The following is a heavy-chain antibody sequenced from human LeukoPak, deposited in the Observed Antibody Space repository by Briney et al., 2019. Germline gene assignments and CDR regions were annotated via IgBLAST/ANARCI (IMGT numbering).Heavy chain of an antibody. J-gene: IGHJ5*02. CDR1: GGSISSYY. D-gene: IGHD6-6*01. CDR3: ARGSSSSPWDWFDP. Sequence: SETLSLTCTVSGGSISSYYWIWIRQPPGKGLEWIGYIYYSGSTNYNPSLKSRVTISVDTSKNQFSLKLSSVTAADTAVYYCARGSSSSPWDWFDPWGQGTLVTVSS. V-gene: IGHV4-59*01. CDR2: IYYSGST.